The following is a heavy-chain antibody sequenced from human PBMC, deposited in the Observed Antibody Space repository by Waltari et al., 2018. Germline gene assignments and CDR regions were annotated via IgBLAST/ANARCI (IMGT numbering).Heavy chain of an antibody. V-gene: IGHV3-49*04. J-gene: IGHJ4*02. Sequence: EVQLVESGGGLVQPGRSLRLSCTASGFTFGDYAMSWVRQAPGKGLEWVGFIRSKAYGGTTEYAASVKGRFTISRDDSKSIAYLQMNSLKTEDTAMYYCTRGKETYYYDSSGYPFDYWGQGTLVTVSS. D-gene: IGHD3-22*01. CDR3: TRGKETYYYDSSGYPFDY. CDR1: GFTFGDYA. CDR2: IRSKAYGGTT.